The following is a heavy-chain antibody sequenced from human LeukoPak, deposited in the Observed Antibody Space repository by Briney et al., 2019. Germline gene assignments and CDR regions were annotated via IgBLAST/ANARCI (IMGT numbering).Heavy chain of an antibody. D-gene: IGHD4-17*01. CDR2: IFHSGSS. V-gene: IGHV4-38-2*02. J-gene: IGHJ4*02. CDR1: GGSISSGYY. Sequence: SSETLSLTCTVSGGSISSGYYWGWIRQPPGKGLEWIGNIFHSGSSYYNPSLESRVTMSTATSKNQFSLRLISVTAADTAVYYCARARTNLGDYDYWGQGTLVTVSS. CDR3: ARARTNLGDYDY.